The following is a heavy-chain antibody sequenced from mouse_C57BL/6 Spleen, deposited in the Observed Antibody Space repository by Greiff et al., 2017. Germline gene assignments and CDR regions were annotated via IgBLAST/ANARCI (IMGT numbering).Heavy chain of an antibody. CDR3: ARSTVVAPGYFDY. J-gene: IGHJ2*01. CDR1: GYTFTSYW. CDR2: IDPSDSYT. Sequence: QVQLQQPGAELVMPGASVKLSCKASGYTFTSYWMHWVKQRPGQGLEWIGEIDPSDSYTNYNQKFKGKSTLTVDKSSSTAYMQLSSLTSEDSAVYYCARSTVVAPGYFDYWGQGTTLTVSS. V-gene: IGHV1-69*01. D-gene: IGHD1-1*01.